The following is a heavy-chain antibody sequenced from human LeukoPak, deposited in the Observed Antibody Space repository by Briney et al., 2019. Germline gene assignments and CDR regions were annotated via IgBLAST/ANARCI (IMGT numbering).Heavy chain of an antibody. V-gene: IGHV4-4*09. J-gene: IGHJ4*02. CDR3: ARGRDGYNYFDY. D-gene: IGHD5-24*01. CDR1: GGSISSYY. CDR2: IYTSGST. Sequence: SETLSLTCTVSGGSISSYYWSWIRQPPGKGPEWIGYIYTSGSTNYNPSLKSRVTISVDTSKNQFSLKLSSVTAADTAVYYCARGRDGYNYFDYWGQGTLVTVSS.